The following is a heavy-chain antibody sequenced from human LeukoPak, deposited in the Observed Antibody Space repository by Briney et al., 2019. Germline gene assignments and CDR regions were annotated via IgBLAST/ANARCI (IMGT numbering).Heavy chain of an antibody. V-gene: IGHV3-30*18. D-gene: IGHD3-9*01. CDR3: AKGGGYVLRYFDWLFPLDY. CDR1: GFTFSSYG. J-gene: IGHJ4*02. CDR2: ISYDGSNK. Sequence: GGSLRLTCAASGFTFSSYGTHWVRPAPGKGLEWVAVISYDGSNKYYADSMKGRFTISRDNSKITLYLQMTSLRAEDTAVYYCAKGGGYVLRYFDWLFPLDYWGQGTLVTVSS.